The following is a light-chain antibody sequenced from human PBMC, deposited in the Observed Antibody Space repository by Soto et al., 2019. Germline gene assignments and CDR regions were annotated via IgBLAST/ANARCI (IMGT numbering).Light chain of an antibody. CDR2: DVS. CDR1: SSDIGGYDY. Sequence: QSALTQPASVSGSPGQSITISCTGSSSDIGGYDYVSWYQQYPGKAPKLMIYDVSNRPSGVSNRFSGSKSGNTASLTISGLQADDEADYYCSSFTSSTTRVFGTGTKLTGL. V-gene: IGLV2-14*03. J-gene: IGLJ1*01. CDR3: SSFTSSTTRV.